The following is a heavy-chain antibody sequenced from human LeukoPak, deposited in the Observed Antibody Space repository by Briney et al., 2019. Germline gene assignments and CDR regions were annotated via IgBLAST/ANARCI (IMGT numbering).Heavy chain of an antibody. Sequence: GGSLRLSCAASGFTFSDYYMSWIRQAPGKGLEWVSYISSSGNTIYYADSVKGRFTISRDNAKNSLYLQMNSLRAEDTAVYYCARVSIAVAGTVDYWGQGTLVTVSS. CDR2: ISSSGNTI. J-gene: IGHJ4*02. V-gene: IGHV3-11*04. CDR1: GFTFSDYY. D-gene: IGHD6-19*01. CDR3: ARVSIAVAGTVDY.